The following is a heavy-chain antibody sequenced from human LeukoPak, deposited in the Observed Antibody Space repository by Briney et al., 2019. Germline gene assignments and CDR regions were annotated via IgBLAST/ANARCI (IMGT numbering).Heavy chain of an antibody. Sequence: GGSLRLSCAASGFTFSGYGMHWVRQAPGKGLEWVAFIRYDGSNKYYADSVKGRFTISRDNSKNTLYLQMNSLRAEDTAVYYCAKGDGYNLEHRFDYWGQGTLVTVSS. V-gene: IGHV3-30*02. D-gene: IGHD5-24*01. CDR2: IRYDGSNK. J-gene: IGHJ4*02. CDR3: AKGDGYNLEHRFDY. CDR1: GFTFSGYG.